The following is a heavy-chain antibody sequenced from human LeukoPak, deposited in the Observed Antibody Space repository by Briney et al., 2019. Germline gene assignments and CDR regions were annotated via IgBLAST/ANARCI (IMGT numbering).Heavy chain of an antibody. CDR1: GGSISSYY. CDR3: ARELYSSGWSPNWFDP. J-gene: IGHJ5*02. V-gene: IGHV4-59*12. Sequence: PSETLSLTCTVSGGSISSYYWSWIRQPPGKGLEWIGYIYYSGTTNYNPSLKSRVTILVDTSKNQFSLKLSSVTAADTAVYYCARELYSSGWSPNWFDPWGQGTLVTVSS. CDR2: IYYSGTT. D-gene: IGHD6-19*01.